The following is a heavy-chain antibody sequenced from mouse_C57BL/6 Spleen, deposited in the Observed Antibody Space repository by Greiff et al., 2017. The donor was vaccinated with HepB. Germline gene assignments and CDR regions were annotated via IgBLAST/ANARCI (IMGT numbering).Heavy chain of an antibody. CDR3: ARSFITTVVATRDFDV. V-gene: IGHV1-72*01. D-gene: IGHD1-1*01. CDR1: GYTFTSYW. J-gene: IGHJ1*03. Sequence: QVQLKQPGAELVKPGASVKLSCKASGYTFTSYWMHWVKQRPGRGLEWIGRIDPNSGGTKYNEKFKSKATLTVDKPSSTAYMQLSSLTSEDSAVYYCARSFITTVVATRDFDVWGTGTTVTVSS. CDR2: IDPNSGGT.